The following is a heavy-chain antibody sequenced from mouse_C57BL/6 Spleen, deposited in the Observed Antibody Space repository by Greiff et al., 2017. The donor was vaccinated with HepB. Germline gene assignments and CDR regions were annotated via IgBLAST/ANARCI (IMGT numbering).Heavy chain of an antibody. D-gene: IGHD2-13*01. CDR3: AKHGENLYAVDY. CDR2: IWGGGSK. V-gene: IGHV2-9*01. Sequence: QVQLKESGPGLVAPSQCLSITCTVSGFSLTSYGVDWVRQPPGKGLERLGVIWGGGSKNNTSALMSRLSISKDNSKSQVFLIMNSLQTEDTAMYYCAKHGENLYAVDYWGQGASVTVAS. J-gene: IGHJ4*01. CDR1: GFSLTSYG.